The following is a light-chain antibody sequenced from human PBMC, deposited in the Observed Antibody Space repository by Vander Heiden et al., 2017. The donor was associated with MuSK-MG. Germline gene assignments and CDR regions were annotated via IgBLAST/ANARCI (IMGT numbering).Light chain of an antibody. CDR3: SSYTTSSTLV. CDR2: DVS. V-gene: IGLV2-14*03. CDR1: SRDVGGYNY. Sequence: QSALTQPASVSGSPGQSSTITCTGTSRDVGGYNYVSWYQHHPGNAPQLMIFDVSNRPSGVSNRFSGSKSGNTASLTISVLQAEDEADYYCSSYTTSSTLVFGGGTKLTVL. J-gene: IGLJ2*01.